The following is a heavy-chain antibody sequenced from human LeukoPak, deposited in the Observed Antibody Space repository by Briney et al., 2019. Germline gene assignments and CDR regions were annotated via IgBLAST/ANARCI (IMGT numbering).Heavy chain of an antibody. V-gene: IGHV1-24*01. Sequence: ASVKVSCKVSGYTLTELSMHWVRQAPGKGLEWMGGFDPEDGVTIYAQKFQGRVTMTEDTSTDTAYMELSSLRSEDTAVYYCATDKAVRGAFDIWGQGTMVTVSS. CDR3: ATDKAVRGAFDI. D-gene: IGHD6-19*01. CDR1: GYTLTELS. J-gene: IGHJ3*02. CDR2: FDPEDGVT.